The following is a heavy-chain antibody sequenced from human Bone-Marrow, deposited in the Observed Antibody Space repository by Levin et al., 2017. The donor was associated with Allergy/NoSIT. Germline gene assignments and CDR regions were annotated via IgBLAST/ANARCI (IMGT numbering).Heavy chain of an antibody. V-gene: IGHV1-2*02. CDR2: INPNSGGT. D-gene: IGHD3-10*01. J-gene: IGHJ6*03. CDR3: ARDPRGINYYMDV. Sequence: GASVKVSCKTSGYIFAGYYMHWVRQAPGHGLEWMGCINPNSGGTNYAQNFRGRVTMTRDTSISTVFMELSSLRSDDTAVYYCARDPRGINYYMDVWGKGTTVTVSS. CDR1: GYIFAGYY.